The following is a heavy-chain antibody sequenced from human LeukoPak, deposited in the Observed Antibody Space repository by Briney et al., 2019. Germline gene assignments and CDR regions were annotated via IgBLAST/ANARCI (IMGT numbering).Heavy chain of an antibody. D-gene: IGHD5-12*01. CDR2: MNPNSGNT. Sequence: GASVKVSCKASGYTFTSYGISWVRQAPGQGLEWMGWMNPNSGNTGYAQKFQGRVTMTRNTSISTAYMELSSLRSEDTAVYYCARARSGYGPIYYYYMDVWGKGTTVTVSS. J-gene: IGHJ6*03. CDR1: GYTFTSYG. CDR3: ARARSGYGPIYYYYMDV. V-gene: IGHV1-8*02.